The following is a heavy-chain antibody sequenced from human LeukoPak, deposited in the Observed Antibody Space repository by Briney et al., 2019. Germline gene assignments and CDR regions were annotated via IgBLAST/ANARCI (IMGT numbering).Heavy chain of an antibody. CDR2: ITYDGSNK. D-gene: IGHD3-9*01. J-gene: IGHJ4*02. CDR1: GFTFSSYA. CDR3: QTEEGIRDFDWTPFDY. V-gene: IGHV3-30*04. Sequence: GGSLRLSCAASGFTFSSYAMHWVRQAPGKGLEWVAVITYDGSNKYYADSVKGRFTISRDNSKNTLYLQMNSLRAEDTAVFFFQTEEGIRDFDWTPFDYWGQGTLVTVSS.